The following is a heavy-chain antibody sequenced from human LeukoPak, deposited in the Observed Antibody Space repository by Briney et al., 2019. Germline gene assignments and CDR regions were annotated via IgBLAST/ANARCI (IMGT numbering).Heavy chain of an antibody. J-gene: IGHJ4*02. CDR3: ARWLQLGYYFDH. D-gene: IGHD5-24*01. CDR2: ISYDGSNK. V-gene: IGHV3-30*04. Sequence: GGSLGLSCAASGFTFSSYAMHWVRQAPGKGLEWVSIISYDGSNKHYADSVKGRFTISRDNSKNTLYLQMNNLRAEDTAVYYCARWLQLGYYFDHWGQGTLVTVSS. CDR1: GFTFSSYA.